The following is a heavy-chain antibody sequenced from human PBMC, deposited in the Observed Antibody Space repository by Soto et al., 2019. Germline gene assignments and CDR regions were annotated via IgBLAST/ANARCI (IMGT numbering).Heavy chain of an antibody. V-gene: IGHV4-4*07. CDR2: IYTSGST. Sequence: SETLSLTCTASGGSTSSYYWSWIRQPAGKGLEWIGRIYTSGSTNYNPSLKSRVTMSVDTSKNQFSLKLSSVTAADTAVYYCARDIPGDFWSGPSDGMDVWGQGTTVTVSS. J-gene: IGHJ6*02. CDR1: GGSTSSYY. D-gene: IGHD3-3*01. CDR3: ARDIPGDFWSGPSDGMDV.